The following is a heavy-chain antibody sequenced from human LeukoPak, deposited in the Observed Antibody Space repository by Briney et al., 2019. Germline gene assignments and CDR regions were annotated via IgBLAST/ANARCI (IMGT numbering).Heavy chain of an antibody. V-gene: IGHV3-15*01. Sequence: GGSLRLSCAASGFTFSNAWMSWVRQAPGKGLEWVGRIKSKTDGGTTDYAAPVKGRFTISRDDSKNTLYLQMNSLKTEDTAVYYCTTDSMAYYYDSSGIPRLMDGWGKGTTVTVSS. CDR3: TTDSMAYYYDSSGIPRLMDG. CDR2: IKSKTDGGTT. J-gene: IGHJ6*04. CDR1: GFTFSNAW. D-gene: IGHD3-22*01.